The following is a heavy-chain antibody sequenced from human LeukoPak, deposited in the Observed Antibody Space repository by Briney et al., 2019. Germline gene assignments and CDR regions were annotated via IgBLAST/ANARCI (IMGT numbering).Heavy chain of an antibody. V-gene: IGHV3-30-3*01. J-gene: IGHJ4*02. CDR1: GFTFSSYA. Sequence: GGSLRLSCAASGFTFSSYAMHWVRQAPGKGLEWVAVISYDGSNKYYADPVKGRFTISRDNSKNTLYLQMNSLRAEDTAVYYCARDYYDSSGYRLDYWGQGTLVTVSS. CDR2: ISYDGSNK. D-gene: IGHD3-22*01. CDR3: ARDYYDSSGYRLDY.